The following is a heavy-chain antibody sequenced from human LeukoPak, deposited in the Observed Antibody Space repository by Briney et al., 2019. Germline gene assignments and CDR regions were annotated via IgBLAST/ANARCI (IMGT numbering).Heavy chain of an antibody. V-gene: IGHV3-7*01. CDR1: GFIFNRFW. CDR3: VRAGWELDY. J-gene: IGHJ4*02. Sequence: PGGSLRLSCAASGFIFNRFWMSWVRQAPGKGLQWVAHIKDDGTEKYCLDSVKGRFTIARDDAWNSLYLQMNSLRDEDTAVYYCVRAGWELDYWGQGTPVIVSS. D-gene: IGHD1-26*01. CDR2: IKDDGTEK.